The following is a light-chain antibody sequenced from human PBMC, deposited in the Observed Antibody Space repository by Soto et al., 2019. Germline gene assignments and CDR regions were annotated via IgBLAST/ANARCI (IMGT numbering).Light chain of an antibody. CDR1: QSVGSS. Sequence: EIVMTQSPATLSVSPGERATLSCRASQSVGSSLAWYQQKPGQAPRLLIYDASNRATGIPARFSGSGSGTDFTLTISSLEPEDFAVYYCQQRSNWPRTFGQGTKVDIK. CDR2: DAS. V-gene: IGKV3-11*01. CDR3: QQRSNWPRT. J-gene: IGKJ1*01.